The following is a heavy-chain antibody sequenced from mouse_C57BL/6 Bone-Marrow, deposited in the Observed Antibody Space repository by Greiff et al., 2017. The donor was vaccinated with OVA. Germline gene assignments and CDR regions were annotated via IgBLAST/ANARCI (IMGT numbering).Heavy chain of an antibody. CDR3: AIFWGSFYWYFDV. J-gene: IGHJ1*03. D-gene: IGHD4-1*01. CDR2: IDPANGNT. CDR1: GFNIKNTY. V-gene: IGHV14-3*01. Sequence: EVKLVESVAELVRPGASVKLSCTASGFNIKNTYMHWVKQRPEQGLEWIGRIDPANGNTKYAPKFQGKATITADTSSNTAYLQLSSLTSEDTAIYYCAIFWGSFYWYFDVWGTGTTVTVSS.